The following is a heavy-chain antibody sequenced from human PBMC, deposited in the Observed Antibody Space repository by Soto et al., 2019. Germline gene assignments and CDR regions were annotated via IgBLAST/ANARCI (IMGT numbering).Heavy chain of an antibody. D-gene: IGHD3-10*01. Sequence: SETLSLTCAVYGGSFSGYYWSWIRQPPGKGLEWIGEINHSGSTNYNPSLKSRVTISVDTSKNQFSLKLSSVTAADTAVYYCARNVRKAPFTMVRGVTEPQTIGAATNRKYNWFDPWGQGTLVTVSS. CDR3: ARNVRKAPFTMVRGVTEPQTIGAATNRKYNWFDP. CDR2: INHSGST. J-gene: IGHJ5*02. CDR1: GGSFSGYY. V-gene: IGHV4-34*01.